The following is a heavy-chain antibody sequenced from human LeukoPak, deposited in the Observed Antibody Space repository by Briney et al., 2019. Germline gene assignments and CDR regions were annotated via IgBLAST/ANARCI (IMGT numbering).Heavy chain of an antibody. CDR1: GFTFSNAW. CDR3: RTVSGFGTSWDH. V-gene: IGHV3-15*01. J-gene: IGHJ4*02. Sequence: PGGSLRLSCAASGFTFSNAWMSWVRQAPGKGLEWVGRLKSKNHGETVDYATPVKGRFTISRDDSKNTFYLQMNSLKSEDTAVYYCRTVSGFGTSWDHWGQGTLVTVSS. D-gene: IGHD6-13*01. CDR2: LKSKNHGETV.